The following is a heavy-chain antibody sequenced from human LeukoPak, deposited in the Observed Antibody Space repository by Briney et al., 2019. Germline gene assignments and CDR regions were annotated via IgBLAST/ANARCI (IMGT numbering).Heavy chain of an antibody. CDR2: IKQDGSEK. V-gene: IGHV3-7*05. J-gene: IGHJ4*02. CDR3: ARSYDFWTPGGD. CDR1: GFTFSNYW. D-gene: IGHD3-3*01. Sequence: PGGSLRLSCAASGFTFSNYWMSWVRQAPGKGLEWVANIKQDGSEKYYVDSVKGRFTISRDNAKNSLYLQMNSLRAEDTAVYYCARSYDFWTPGGDWGQGTLVSVAS.